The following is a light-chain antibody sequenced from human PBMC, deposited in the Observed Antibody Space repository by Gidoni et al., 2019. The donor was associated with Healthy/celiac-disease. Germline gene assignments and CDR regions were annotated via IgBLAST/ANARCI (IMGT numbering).Light chain of an antibody. Sequence: DIVMTQSPDSLAVSLGERATINCKSSQRVLYSSNNKNYLAWYQQKPGQPPKLLIYWASTRESGVADRFSGSESGTDFTLTISSLQAEDVAVYYCQQYYSTPTFGPGTKVDIK. CDR3: QQYYSTPT. CDR2: WAS. J-gene: IGKJ3*01. CDR1: QRVLYSSNNKNY. V-gene: IGKV4-1*01.